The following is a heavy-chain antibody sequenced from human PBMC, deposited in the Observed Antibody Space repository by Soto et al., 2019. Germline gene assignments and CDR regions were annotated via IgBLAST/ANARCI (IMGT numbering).Heavy chain of an antibody. CDR3: AKACPRSYYNDF. V-gene: IGHV3-21*01. Sequence: EVQLVESGGGLVKPGGALRLSCAASGFSFSSYSMNWVRQAPGQGLEWVSSISSSSSYIYYADSVKGRFTIARDNAKNALYLQMNSLRGEDTAVYYCAKACPRSYYNDFLGQGTLVPVSS. D-gene: IGHD3-10*01. J-gene: IGHJ4*02. CDR2: ISSSSSYI. CDR1: GFSFSSYS.